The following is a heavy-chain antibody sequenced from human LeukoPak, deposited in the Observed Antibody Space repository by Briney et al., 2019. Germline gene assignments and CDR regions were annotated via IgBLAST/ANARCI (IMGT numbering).Heavy chain of an antibody. CDR3: ARDRGILWFGESRQDAFDI. Sequence: GGSLRLSCAASGFTVSSNYMNWVRQAPGKGLEWVSSISSSSSYIYYADSVKGRFTISRDNAKNSLYLQMNSLRAEDTAVYYCARDRGILWFGESRQDAFDIWGQGTMVTVSS. CDR1: GFTVSSNY. CDR2: ISSSSSYI. J-gene: IGHJ3*02. V-gene: IGHV3-21*01. D-gene: IGHD3-10*01.